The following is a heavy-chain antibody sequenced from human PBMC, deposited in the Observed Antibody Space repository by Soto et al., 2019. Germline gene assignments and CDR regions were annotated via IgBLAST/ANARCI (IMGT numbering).Heavy chain of an antibody. Sequence: GGSLRLSCAASGFTFSSYWMSWVRQAPGKGLEWVSYINKSSSNKYYVDSVKGRFTISRGNAKKSLFLQMNSLRGEDSAVYFCVKGQWLDDNWGQGILVTVSS. CDR3: VKGQWLDDN. V-gene: IGHV3-48*04. D-gene: IGHD6-19*01. J-gene: IGHJ4*01. CDR2: INKSSSNK. CDR1: GFTFSSYW.